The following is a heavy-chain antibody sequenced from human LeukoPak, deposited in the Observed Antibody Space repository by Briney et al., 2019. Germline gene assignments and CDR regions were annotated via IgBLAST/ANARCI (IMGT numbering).Heavy chain of an antibody. V-gene: IGHV4-59*01. D-gene: IGHD1-26*01. CDR3: ARAYGWELLGDVFDY. CDR1: GGSISSYY. Sequence: SSGTLSLTCTVSGGSISSYYWSWIRQPPGKGLEWIGYIYYSGSTNYNPSLKSRVTISVDTSKNQFSLKLSSVTAADTAVYYCARAYGWELLGDVFDYWGQGTLVTVSS. J-gene: IGHJ4*02. CDR2: IYYSGST.